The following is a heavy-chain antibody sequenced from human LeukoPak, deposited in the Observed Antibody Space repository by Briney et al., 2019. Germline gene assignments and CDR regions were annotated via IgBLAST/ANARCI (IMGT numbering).Heavy chain of an antibody. J-gene: IGHJ4*02. Sequence: SETLSLTCTVSGGSISSYYWSWIRQPAGKGLEWIGRIYTSGSTNYNPSLKSRVTMSVDTSKNQFSLKLSSVTAADTAVYYCARENYGFWSGAPHFDYWGQGALVTVSS. CDR2: IYTSGST. V-gene: IGHV4-4*07. CDR3: ARENYGFWSGAPHFDY. D-gene: IGHD3-3*01. CDR1: GGSISSYY.